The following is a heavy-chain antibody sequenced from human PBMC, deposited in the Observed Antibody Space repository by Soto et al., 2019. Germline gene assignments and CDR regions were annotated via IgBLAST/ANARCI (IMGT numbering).Heavy chain of an antibody. Sequence: QVQLVRSGAEVKKPGASVKVSCKASGSTFSTLDLNWGRQAPGQGLDWLGWMHANTGLTGHAQKFQGRLSMTRDTSISTAYMELSSLRADDTAVYYCARYIFGQGFISWGQGTLVTVSS. D-gene: IGHD3-10*01. CDR2: MHANTGLT. V-gene: IGHV1-8*01. CDR3: ARYIFGQGFIS. J-gene: IGHJ4*02. CDR1: GSTFSTLD.